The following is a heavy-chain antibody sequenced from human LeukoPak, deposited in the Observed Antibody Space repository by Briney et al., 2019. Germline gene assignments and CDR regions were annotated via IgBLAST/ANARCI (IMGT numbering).Heavy chain of an antibody. V-gene: IGHV4-34*01. CDR1: GGSFSSYY. CDR3: ARGRDNYGYLAWCDY. CDR2: INHSGST. Sequence: PSETRSLTCAVYGGSFSSYYWRWIRQPPGKGLEWIGEINHSGSTNYNPSLKSRVTISVDTSKNQFSLKLSSVTAADTAVYYCARGRDNYGYLAWCDYWGQGTLVTVSS. J-gene: IGHJ4*02. D-gene: IGHD5-24*01.